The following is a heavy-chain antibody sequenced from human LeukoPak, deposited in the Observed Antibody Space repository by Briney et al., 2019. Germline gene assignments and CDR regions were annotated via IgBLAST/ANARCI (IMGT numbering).Heavy chain of an antibody. V-gene: IGHV4-39*07. CDR1: GGSISSSSYY. Sequence: SETLSLTCTVSGGSISSSSYYWGCIRQPPGKGLEWIGSIYYSGSTYYNPSLKSRVTISVDTSKNQFSLKLSSVTAADTAVYYCASELWFGEGFDYWGQGTLVTVSS. J-gene: IGHJ4*02. D-gene: IGHD3-10*01. CDR3: ASELWFGEGFDY. CDR2: IYYSGST.